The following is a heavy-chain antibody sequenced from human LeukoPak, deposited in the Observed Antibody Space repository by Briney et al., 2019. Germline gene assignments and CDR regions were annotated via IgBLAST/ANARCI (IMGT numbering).Heavy chain of an antibody. D-gene: IGHD3-3*01. CDR3: ARDQDYDCWSGYDWFDP. J-gene: IGHJ5*02. CDR2: ISAYNGNT. V-gene: IGHV1-18*01. CDR1: AYTFTSYG. Sequence: ASVKVSCKASAYTFTSYGISWVRQAPGQGLEWMGWISAYNGNTNYAQKLQGRVTMTTDTSTSTAYMELRSLRSYDTAVYYCARDQDYDCWSGYDWFDPWGQGTLVTVSS.